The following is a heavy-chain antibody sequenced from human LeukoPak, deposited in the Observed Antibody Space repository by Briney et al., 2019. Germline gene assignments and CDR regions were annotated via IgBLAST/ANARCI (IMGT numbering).Heavy chain of an antibody. D-gene: IGHD4-23*01. V-gene: IGHV4-34*01. CDR2: INDSGST. Sequence: SETLSLTCAVYGGSFGGYYWSWIRQPPGKGLEWIGEINDSGSTNYIPSLKSRVTISVDTSKNQFSLKLSSVTAADTAIYYCARPFYGGNSRDYWGQGTLVTVSS. J-gene: IGHJ4*02. CDR1: GGSFGGYY. CDR3: ARPFYGGNSRDY.